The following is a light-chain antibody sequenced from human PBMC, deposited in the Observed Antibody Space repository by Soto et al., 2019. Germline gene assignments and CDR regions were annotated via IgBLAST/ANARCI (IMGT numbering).Light chain of an antibody. V-gene: IGLV2-8*01. CDR2: EVV. J-gene: IGLJ1*01. CDR1: KNDIGVYDF. Sequence: QSALTQPPSASGSPGQSVTISCTGTKNDIGVYDFVSWYQHHPGKAPRLIIYEVVQRPSGVPDRFSGSESGNTASLTISGLQAEDEADYYCCSYAGSYTYIFGSGTKVTVL. CDR3: CSYAGSYTYI.